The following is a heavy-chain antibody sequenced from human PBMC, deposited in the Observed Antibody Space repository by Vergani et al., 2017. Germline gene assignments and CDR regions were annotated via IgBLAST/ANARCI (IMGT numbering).Heavy chain of an antibody. Sequence: QVQLQESGPGLVKPSQTLSLTCTVSGGSISSGSYYWSWIRQPAGKGLEWIGRIYTSGSTNYNPSLKSRVTISVDTSKNQFSLKLSSVTAADTAVYYCARGSGNYYDFWSGYYSYYYYMDVWGKGTTVTVSS. V-gene: IGHV4-61*02. D-gene: IGHD3-3*01. CDR1: GGSISSGSYY. CDR3: ARGSGNYYDFWSGYYSYYYYMDV. J-gene: IGHJ6*03. CDR2: IYTSGST.